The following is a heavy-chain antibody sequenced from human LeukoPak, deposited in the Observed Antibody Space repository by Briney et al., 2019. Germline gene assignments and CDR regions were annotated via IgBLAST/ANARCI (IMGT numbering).Heavy chain of an antibody. CDR1: GFSYTTSRAG. CDR2: IYWDDDK. V-gene: IGHV2-5*02. D-gene: IGHD3-10*01. J-gene: IGHJ4*02. CDR3: AHSRRGRFADYYFDY. Sequence: SGPTLVKPTQSLTLTCTFSGFSYTTSRAGVGWIRQSPGKALDWLALIYWDDDKRYSPSLKTRLTISKGTSEHEVVLTMTNMDPLDTATHYCAHSRRGRFADYYFDYWGQGTLVTVSS.